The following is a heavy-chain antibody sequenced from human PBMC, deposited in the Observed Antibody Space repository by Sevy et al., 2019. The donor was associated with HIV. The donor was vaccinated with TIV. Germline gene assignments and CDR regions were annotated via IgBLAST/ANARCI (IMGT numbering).Heavy chain of an antibody. Sequence: GESLKISCQGSGYSFTSHWIGWVRHMPGKGLEWMGIIYTEDSETRYSPSFQGQVTFSADKSISTAYLQWSSLKASDTAMYYCATSRSGYFDSSGYYTYWGQGTLVTVSS. V-gene: IGHV5-51*01. J-gene: IGHJ4*02. CDR3: ATSRSGYFDSSGYYTY. D-gene: IGHD3-22*01. CDR1: GYSFTSHW. CDR2: IYTEDSET.